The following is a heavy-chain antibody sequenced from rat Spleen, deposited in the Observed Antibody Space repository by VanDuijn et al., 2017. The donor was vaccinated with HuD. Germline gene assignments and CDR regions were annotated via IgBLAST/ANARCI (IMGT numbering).Heavy chain of an antibody. D-gene: IGHD1-12*02. V-gene: IGHV5-31*01. CDR2: ITNTGGST. CDR3: ATNYYDGTYYPDY. Sequence: EVQLVESGGGLVQPGRSLKLSCVASGVTFNNYWMSWVRQAPGKGLEWVASITNTGGSTYYPDSVKGRFTISRDNAKSTLHLQVDSLRSEDTATYYCATNYYDGTYYPDYWGQGVMVTVSS. J-gene: IGHJ2*01. CDR1: GVTFNNYW.